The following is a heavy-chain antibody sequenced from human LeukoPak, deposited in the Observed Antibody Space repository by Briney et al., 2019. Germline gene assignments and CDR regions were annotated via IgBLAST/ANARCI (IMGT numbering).Heavy chain of an antibody. CDR1: GYTFTSYG. J-gene: IGHJ3*02. Sequence: ASVKVSCKASGYTFTSYGISWVRQAPGQGLEWMGWISAYNGNTNYAQKLQGRVTMTTDTSTSTAYMELRSLRSDDTAVYYCARRNSGSYXHDAFDIWGQXXXXTVSS. CDR3: ARRNSGSYXHDAFDI. V-gene: IGHV1-18*01. D-gene: IGHD1-26*01. CDR2: ISAYNGNT.